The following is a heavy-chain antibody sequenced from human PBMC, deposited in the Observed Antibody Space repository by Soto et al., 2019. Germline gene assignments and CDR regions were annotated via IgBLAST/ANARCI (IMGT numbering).Heavy chain of an antibody. CDR3: ARIAAAGTYFQH. D-gene: IGHD6-13*01. J-gene: IGHJ1*01. CDR1: GGSISSSNW. Sequence: QVQLQESGPGLVKPSGTLSLTCAVSGGSISSSNWWSWVRQPPGKGLEWMGEIYHSGSTNYNPSLKRRVTISLDKSKTQCSLKLSSVTAADTAVYYCARIAAAGTYFQHWGQGTLVTVSS. CDR2: IYHSGST. V-gene: IGHV4-4*02.